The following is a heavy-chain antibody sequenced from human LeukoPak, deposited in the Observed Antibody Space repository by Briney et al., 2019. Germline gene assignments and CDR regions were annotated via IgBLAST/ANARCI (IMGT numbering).Heavy chain of an antibody. CDR1: GGSISSGGYY. J-gene: IGHJ4*02. CDR2: INHSGST. D-gene: IGHD6-13*01. Sequence: PSETLSLTCTVSGGSISSGGYYWSWIRQPPGKGLEWIGEINHSGSTNYNPSLKSRVTISVDTSKNQFSLKLSSVTAADTAVYYCARGPTGAAAGNGSFDYWGQGTLVTVSS. CDR3: ARGPTGAAAGNGSFDY. V-gene: IGHV4-39*07.